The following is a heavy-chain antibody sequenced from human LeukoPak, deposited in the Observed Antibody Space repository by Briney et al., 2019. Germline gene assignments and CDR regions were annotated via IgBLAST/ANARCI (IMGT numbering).Heavy chain of an antibody. D-gene: IGHD2-2*01. CDR1: GGSFSGYY. V-gene: IGHV4-34*01. CDR2: INHSGST. CDR3: ARAVRHVVPAGDYYFDY. Sequence: SETLSLTCAVYGGSFSGYYWSWIRQPPGKGLEWIGEINHSGSTNYNPSLKSRVTISVDTSKNQFSLKLSSVTAADTAVYYYARAVRHVVPAGDYYFDYWGQGTLVTVSS. J-gene: IGHJ4*02.